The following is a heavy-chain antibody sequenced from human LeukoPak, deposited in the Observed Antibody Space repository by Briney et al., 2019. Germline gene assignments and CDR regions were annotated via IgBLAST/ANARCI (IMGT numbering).Heavy chain of an antibody. CDR2: IYYSGST. J-gene: IGHJ5*02. D-gene: IGHD7-27*01. Sequence: SQTLSLTCNVSGGSLSNDGYYWGCIRQHPGKGLEWLGYIYYSGSTYYNPSLKSRVTLSVATSTRQFSLRLSSVTDADTAVYYCARDLTGDQFFDPWGQGTLVTVSS. V-gene: IGHV4-31*03. CDR3: ARDLTGDQFFDP. CDR1: GGSLSNDGYY.